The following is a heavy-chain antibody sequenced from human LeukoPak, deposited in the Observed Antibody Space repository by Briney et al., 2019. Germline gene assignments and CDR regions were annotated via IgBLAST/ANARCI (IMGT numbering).Heavy chain of an antibody. CDR2: IRGSGGST. CDR3: AKVYYNFWSGYPAGAFDI. CDR1: GFPFSSYA. J-gene: IGHJ3*02. D-gene: IGHD3-3*01. Sequence: PGGSLRLSCAASGFPFSSYAMSWVRQAPGKGLEWVSAIRGSGGSTYYADSVKGRFTISRDNSKPTLYPQMNRLRAEDTAVYYCAKVYYNFWSGYPAGAFDIWGQGTMVTVSS. V-gene: IGHV3-23*01.